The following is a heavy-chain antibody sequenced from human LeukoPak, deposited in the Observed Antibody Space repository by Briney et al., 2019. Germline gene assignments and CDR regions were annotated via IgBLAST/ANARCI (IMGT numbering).Heavy chain of an antibody. D-gene: IGHD2-2*02. CDR2: IRSKAYGGTT. V-gene: IGHV3-49*04. CDR1: GFTLGDYA. Sequence: GGSLRLSCTVSGFTLGDYAVSWVRQAPGRGLEWVGFIRSKAYGGTTEYAASVKSRFTISRDDSRSLAYLQMDSLKTEDTAVYYCTTDPYCSSTSCYTGDNWFDPWGQGTLVTVSS. CDR3: TTDPYCSSTSCYTGDNWFDP. J-gene: IGHJ5*02.